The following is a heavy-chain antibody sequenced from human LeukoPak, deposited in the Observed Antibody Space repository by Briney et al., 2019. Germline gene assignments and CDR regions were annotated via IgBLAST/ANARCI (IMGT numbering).Heavy chain of an antibody. V-gene: IGHV4-61*01. CDR1: GGSISSGSYY. J-gene: IGHJ6*03. CDR3: ARGVASSSWPYYYYYMDV. D-gene: IGHD6-13*01. CDR2: IYYSGST. Sequence: SETLSLTCTVSGGSISSGSYYWSWVRQPPGKGLEWIGYIYYSGSTNYNPSLKSRVTISVDTSKNQFSLKLSSVTAADTAVYYCARGVASSSWPYYYYYMDVWGKGTTVTVSS.